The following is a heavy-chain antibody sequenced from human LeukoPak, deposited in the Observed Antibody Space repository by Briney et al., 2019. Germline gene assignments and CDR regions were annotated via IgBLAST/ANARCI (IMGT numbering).Heavy chain of an antibody. D-gene: IGHD3-22*01. CDR2: IYTSGST. CDR1: GGSISSGSYY. CDR3: ARGEGYYYDSSGYYDDAFDI. J-gene: IGHJ3*02. V-gene: IGHV4-61*02. Sequence: NTSETLSLTCTVSGGSISSGSYYWSWIRQPAGKGLEWIGRIYTSGSTNYNPSPKSRVTISVDTSENQFSLKLSSVTAADTAVYYCARGEGYYYDSSGYYDDAFDIWGQGTMVTVSS.